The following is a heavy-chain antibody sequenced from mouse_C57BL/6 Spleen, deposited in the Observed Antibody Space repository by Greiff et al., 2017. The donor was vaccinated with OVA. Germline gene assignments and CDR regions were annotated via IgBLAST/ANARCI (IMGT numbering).Heavy chain of an antibody. CDR1: GYSITSYY. CDR3: ARSPYGSYGYFDV. D-gene: IGHD1-1*02. Sequence: EVKLMESGPGLAKPSQTLSLTCSVTGYSITSYYWNWIRQFPGNKLEYMGNISYSGSTYYNQSLKSRISITLDTSKNQYYLQLNSVTTEDTATYYCARSPYGSYGYFDVWGTGTTVTVSS. J-gene: IGHJ1*03. V-gene: IGHV3-8*01. CDR2: ISYSGST.